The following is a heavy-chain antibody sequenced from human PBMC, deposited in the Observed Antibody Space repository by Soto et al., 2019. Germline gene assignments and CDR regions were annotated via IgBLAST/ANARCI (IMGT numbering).Heavy chain of an antibody. J-gene: IGHJ6*02. Sequence: EVQLLESGGGLVQPGGSLRLSCAASGFTFSSYAMSWVRQAPGKGLEWVSAISGSGGSTYYADSVKGRFTISRDNSKNTLYRQMTSMRAEDTAVYYCAKQGYCTNGVCYTPFGMDVWGQGTTVTVSS. CDR2: ISGSGGST. D-gene: IGHD2-8*01. CDR3: AKQGYCTNGVCYTPFGMDV. CDR1: GFTFSSYA. V-gene: IGHV3-23*01.